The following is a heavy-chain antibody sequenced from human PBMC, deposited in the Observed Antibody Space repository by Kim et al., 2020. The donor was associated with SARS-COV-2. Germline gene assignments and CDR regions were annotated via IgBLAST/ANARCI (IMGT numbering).Heavy chain of an antibody. D-gene: IGHD6-19*01. V-gene: IGHV1-3*01. CDR2: NT. J-gene: IGHJ4*02. Sequence: NTIYSQTFQARVSITKDTAATTAYLELSGLRSGDTAVYYCAREAVAGSFDYWGQGTLVTVSS. CDR3: AREAVAGSFDY.